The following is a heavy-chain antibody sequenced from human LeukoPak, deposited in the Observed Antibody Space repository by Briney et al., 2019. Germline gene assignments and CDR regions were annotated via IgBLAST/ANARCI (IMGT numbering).Heavy chain of an antibody. V-gene: IGHV4-39*01. CDR1: GGSISNSVYY. J-gene: IGHJ4*02. CDR3: ARHNMVRGVTRYFDY. D-gene: IGHD3-10*01. CDR2: IYYSGST. Sequence: SETLSLTCTVSGGSISNSVYYWGWIRQPPGKGLEWIGSIYYSGSTYYNPSLKSRVTISVDTSKNQFSLKLSSVTAADTAVYYCARHNMVRGVTRYFDYWGQGTLVTVSS.